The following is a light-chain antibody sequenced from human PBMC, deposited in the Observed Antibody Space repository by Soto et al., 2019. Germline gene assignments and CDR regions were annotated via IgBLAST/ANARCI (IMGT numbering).Light chain of an antibody. V-gene: IGLV2-8*01. CDR2: EVS. CDR3: STYADNNIFV. J-gene: IGLJ1*01. CDR1: MRDVGFYNY. Sequence: QSALTQPPSASGSPGQSVTISCTGTMRDVGFYNYVSWYKQSPGKAPKLIIYEVSKRPSGVPDRFSGSKSDHTASLTVSGLQPEDEADYFCSTYADNNIFVFGTGTKVTVL.